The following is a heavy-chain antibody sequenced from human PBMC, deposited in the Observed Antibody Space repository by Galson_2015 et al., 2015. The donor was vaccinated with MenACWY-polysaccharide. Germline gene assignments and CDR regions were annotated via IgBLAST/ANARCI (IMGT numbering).Heavy chain of an antibody. CDR3: ATATHGSSWGDH. V-gene: IGHV5-51*03. J-gene: IGHJ4*02. CDR2: IYLGGSDT. D-gene: IGHD3-16*01. Sequence: QSGAEVKKPGESLKISCQASGYKFTTYWIGWVRQMPGKALEWMAVIYLGGSDTRYSPSFQGQITISADKSSRTAYLPWSSLTASGTAEYYCATATHGSSWGDHWGQGTLVTVSS. CDR1: GYKFTTYW.